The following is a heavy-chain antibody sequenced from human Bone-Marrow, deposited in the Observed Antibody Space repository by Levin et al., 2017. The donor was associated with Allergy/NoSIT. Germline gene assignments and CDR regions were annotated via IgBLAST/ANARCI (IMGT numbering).Heavy chain of an antibody. J-gene: IGHJ6*02. Sequence: SGPTLVKPTQTLTLTCSFSGFSLSTTRMSVHWIRQPPGKALEWLARIDWDDDKLYSTSLKTRLTISKDTSKNQVVLTMTNMDPVDTGTYYCARIGPGDTGYYGMDVWGQGTTVTVFS. CDR1: GFSLSTTRMS. V-gene: IGHV2-70*04. CDR3: ARIGPGDTGYYGMDV. D-gene: IGHD3-16*01. CDR2: IDWDDDK.